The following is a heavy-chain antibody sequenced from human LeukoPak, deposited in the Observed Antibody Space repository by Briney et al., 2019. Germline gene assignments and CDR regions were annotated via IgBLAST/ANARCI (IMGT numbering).Heavy chain of an antibody. J-gene: IGHJ3*02. Sequence: SETLSLTCTVSDGSISSSSYYWGWIRQPPGKGLEWIGYIYYSGSTNYNPSLKSRVTISVDTSKNQFSLKLSSVTAADTAVYYCARVGVHSGSYGDDAFDIWGQGTMVTVSS. V-gene: IGHV4-61*05. D-gene: IGHD1-26*01. CDR1: DGSISSSSYY. CDR3: ARVGVHSGSYGDDAFDI. CDR2: IYYSGST.